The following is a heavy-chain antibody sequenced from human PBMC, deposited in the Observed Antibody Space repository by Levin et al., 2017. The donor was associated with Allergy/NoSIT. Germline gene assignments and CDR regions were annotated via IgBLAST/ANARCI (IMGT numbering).Heavy chain of an antibody. J-gene: IGHJ2*01. CDR3: ARLSDYYDSSGYSDWYFDL. CDR1: GYSFTSYW. CDR2: IDPSDSYT. D-gene: IGHD3-22*01. Sequence: GESLKISCKGSGYSFTSYWISWVRQMPGKGLEWMGRIDPSDSYTNYSPSFQGHVTISADKSISTAYLQWRSLKASDTAMYYCARLSDYYDSSGYSDWYFDLWGRGTLVTVSS. V-gene: IGHV5-10-1*01.